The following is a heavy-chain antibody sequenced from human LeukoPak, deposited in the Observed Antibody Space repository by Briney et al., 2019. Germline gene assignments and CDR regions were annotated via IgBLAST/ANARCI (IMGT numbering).Heavy chain of an antibody. CDR1: GFTVTSYA. V-gene: IGHV3-30*01. Sequence: PGGSLRLSCAASGFTVTSYAIHWVRQAPGKGLAAVAVISYDGINKYYADSVKGPFTISRDNSKHARYLEMYSMRAEDPAVYCCARQTAAERTGMDVWGQGPTVTVSS. D-gene: IGHD6-13*01. CDR2: ISYDGINK. CDR3: ARQTAAERTGMDV. J-gene: IGHJ6*02.